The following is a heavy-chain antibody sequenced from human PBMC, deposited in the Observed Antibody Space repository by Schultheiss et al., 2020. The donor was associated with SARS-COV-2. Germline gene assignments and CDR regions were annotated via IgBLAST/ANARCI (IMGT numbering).Heavy chain of an antibody. Sequence: GESLKISCAASGFTFSSYSMNWVRQAPGKGLEWVSSITSSSSYIYHADSVKGRFTISRDNAKNALYLQMNSLRAEDTAVYYCARNRGAGGLDWFDPWGQGTLVTVSS. CDR2: ITSSSSYI. CDR1: GFTFSSYS. J-gene: IGHJ5*02. D-gene: IGHD4-23*01. V-gene: IGHV3-21*01. CDR3: ARNRGAGGLDWFDP.